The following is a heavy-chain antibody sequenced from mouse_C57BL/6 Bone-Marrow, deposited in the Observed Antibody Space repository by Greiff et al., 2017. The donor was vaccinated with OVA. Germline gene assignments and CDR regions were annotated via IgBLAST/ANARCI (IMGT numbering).Heavy chain of an antibody. D-gene: IGHD2-1*01. V-gene: IGHV14-4*01. CDR2: IDPENGDT. Sequence: EVQRVESGAELVRPGASVKLSCTASGFNIKDDYMHWVKQRPEQGLEWIGWIDPENGDTEYASKFQGKATITADTSSNTAYLQLSSLTSEDTAVYYCTTYGNYDAMDYWGQGTSVTVSS. J-gene: IGHJ4*01. CDR3: TTYGNYDAMDY. CDR1: GFNIKDDY.